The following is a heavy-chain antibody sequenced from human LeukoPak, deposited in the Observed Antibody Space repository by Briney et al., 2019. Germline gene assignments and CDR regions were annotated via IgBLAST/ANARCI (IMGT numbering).Heavy chain of an antibody. Sequence: ASVKVSCKASGYTFTSYGISWVRQAPGQGLEWMGWISAYNGNTNYAQKLQGRVTMTTDTSTSTAYMELRSLRSDDTAVYYCARGILTMVRGVDYYYYYMDVWGKGTTVTISS. CDR2: ISAYNGNT. J-gene: IGHJ6*03. V-gene: IGHV1-18*01. CDR3: ARGILTMVRGVDYYYYYMDV. D-gene: IGHD3-10*01. CDR1: GYTFTSYG.